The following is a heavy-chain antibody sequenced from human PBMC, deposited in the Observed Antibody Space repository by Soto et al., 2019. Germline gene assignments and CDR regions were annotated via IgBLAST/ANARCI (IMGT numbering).Heavy chain of an antibody. CDR3: AGREFASSSFHYYYYAVDV. Sequence: SETLSLTRAVYGGSFSDYFWTWIRQPPGKGLEWTGEINHSGSTNFNPSLKSRVAISADTSRNQFSLRVTSVTAADTAVYYCAGREFASSSFHYYYYAVDVWGQGTTVTVSS. CDR2: INHSGST. V-gene: IGHV4-34*01. D-gene: IGHD6-6*01. CDR1: GGSFSDYF. J-gene: IGHJ6*02.